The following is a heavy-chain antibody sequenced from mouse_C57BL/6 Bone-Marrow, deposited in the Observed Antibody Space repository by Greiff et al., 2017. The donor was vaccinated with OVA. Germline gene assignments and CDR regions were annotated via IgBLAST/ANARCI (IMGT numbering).Heavy chain of an antibody. J-gene: IGHJ1*03. CDR2: INPNNGGT. D-gene: IGHD2-3*01. Sequence: VQLQQSGPELVKPGASVKIPCKASGYTFTDYNMDWVKQSHGKSLEWIGDINPNNGGTIYNQKFKGKATLTVDKSSSTAYMELRSLTSEDTAVYYCARRLIFGGYYGYWYFDVWGTGTTVTVSS. V-gene: IGHV1-18*01. CDR3: ARRLIFGGYYGYWYFDV. CDR1: GYTFTDYN.